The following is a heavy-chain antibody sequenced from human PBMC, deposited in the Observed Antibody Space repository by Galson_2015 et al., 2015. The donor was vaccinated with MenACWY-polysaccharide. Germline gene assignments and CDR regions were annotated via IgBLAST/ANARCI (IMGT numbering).Heavy chain of an antibody. CDR3: AALPFDY. J-gene: IGHJ4*02. CDR1: GFTFSDYY. Sequence: SLRLSCAASGFTFSDYYMTWIRQAPGKGLEWVSRISGDGSITTYADSVKGRLTISRDNAKNMLYLQMNSLRAEDTAVYYCAALPFDYWGQGTLVTVSS. V-gene: IGHV3-74*01. CDR2: ISGDGSIT.